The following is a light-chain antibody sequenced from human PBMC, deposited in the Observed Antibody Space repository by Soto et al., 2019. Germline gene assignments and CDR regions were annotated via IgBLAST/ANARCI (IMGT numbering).Light chain of an antibody. CDR1: QSVLRW. Sequence: GDRVTITCRASQSVLRWLAWYQQKPGKAPNLLIFEASRLRSGVPSRFSGSGSETEFTLTISSLQPSDFATYYCQHYSTYSATFGQGTKVEI. CDR2: EAS. V-gene: IGKV1-5*03. J-gene: IGKJ1*01. CDR3: QHYSTYSAT.